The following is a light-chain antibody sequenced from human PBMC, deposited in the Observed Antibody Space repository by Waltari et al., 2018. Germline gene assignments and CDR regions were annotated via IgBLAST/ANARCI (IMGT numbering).Light chain of an antibody. J-gene: IGKJ5*01. Sequence: DIVLTQSPATLSLSPGERATLSCRASQSVPTYLAWYQQKPGQAPRPLIYHISNRATGIPARFSGSGSGTDFTLTISSLEPEDFAVYFCQERSRWPFTFGQGTRLEFK. CDR1: QSVPTY. V-gene: IGKV3-11*01. CDR3: QERSRWPFT. CDR2: HIS.